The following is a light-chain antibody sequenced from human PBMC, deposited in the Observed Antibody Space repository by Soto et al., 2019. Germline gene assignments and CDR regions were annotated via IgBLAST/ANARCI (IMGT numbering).Light chain of an antibody. CDR3: QKYNSYSEA. Sequence: DIQMTQSPSTLSGSVGDRVTITCRASQTISSWLAWYQQKPGKAPKLLIYKASTLKSGVPSRFSGSGSATEFTITISSLQPDDFETYYCQKYNSYSEAFGQGTKV. V-gene: IGKV1-5*03. CDR2: KAS. J-gene: IGKJ1*01. CDR1: QTISSW.